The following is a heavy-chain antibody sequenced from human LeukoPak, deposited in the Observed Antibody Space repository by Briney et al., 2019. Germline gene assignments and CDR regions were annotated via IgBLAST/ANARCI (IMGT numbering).Heavy chain of an antibody. D-gene: IGHD3-10*01. CDR3: ARSLIRGATGHYYYGMDV. V-gene: IGHV4-34*01. Sequence: SETLSLTCAVYGGSFSGYYWSWIRQPPGQRLEWIGEINHSGTTNYNPSLRSRVTISGDTSKKQFSLKVTSVTAADTAVYYCARSLIRGATGHYYYGMDVWGQGTPVTVS. J-gene: IGHJ6*02. CDR1: GGSFSGYY. CDR2: INHSGTT.